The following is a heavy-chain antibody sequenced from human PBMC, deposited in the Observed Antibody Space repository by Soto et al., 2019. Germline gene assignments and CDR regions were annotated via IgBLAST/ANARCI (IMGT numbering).Heavy chain of an antibody. D-gene: IGHD4-17*01. CDR2: INYRGIT. V-gene: IGHV4-34*01. Sequence: QVQLQQWGAGLLKPSETLSLTCGVSGGSFRGYSWNWIRQSPEKGLEWIGEINYRGITSYIPSLRSRVTISLDTSTNRFSLTLTSVTAADTAIYYCARAPMDDYGNYYDGMDVWGQGTTITVS. CDR1: GGSFRGYS. J-gene: IGHJ6*02. CDR3: ARAPMDDYGNYYDGMDV.